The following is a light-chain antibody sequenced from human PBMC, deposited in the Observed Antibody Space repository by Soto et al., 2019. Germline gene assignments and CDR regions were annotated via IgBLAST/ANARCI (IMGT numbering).Light chain of an antibody. CDR1: SSNIGSDT. CDR2: NNN. J-gene: IGLJ1*01. Sequence: QSALTQPPSASGTPGQKVTISCSGSSSNIGSDTVNWYRQLPGTAPKLLIYNNNQRPSGVPDRFSGSKSGTSASLAISGLQSEDEADYYCAAWDDSLNGFYVFGTGTKLTVL. CDR3: AAWDDSLNGFYV. V-gene: IGLV1-44*01.